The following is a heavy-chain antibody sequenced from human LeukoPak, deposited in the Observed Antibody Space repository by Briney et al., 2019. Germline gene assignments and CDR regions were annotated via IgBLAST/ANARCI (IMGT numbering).Heavy chain of an antibody. CDR3: ARALLLSGWYSRYYFDY. V-gene: IGHV3-21*01. J-gene: IGHJ4*02. Sequence: GGSLRLSCAASGFTFSSYSMNWVRQAPGKGLEWVSSISSSSSYIYYADSVKGRFTISRDNAKNSLYLQMNSLRAEDTAVYYCARALLLSGWYSRYYFDYWGQGTLVTVSS. CDR2: ISSSSSYI. D-gene: IGHD6-19*01. CDR1: GFTFSSYS.